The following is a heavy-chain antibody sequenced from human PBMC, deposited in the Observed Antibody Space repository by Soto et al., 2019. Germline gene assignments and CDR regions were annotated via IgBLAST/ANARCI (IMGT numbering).Heavy chain of an antibody. D-gene: IGHD3-10*01. V-gene: IGHV1-46*01. CDR1: GYDFTDHY. Sequence: ASVKVSCRASGYDFTDHYIHWVRQAPGQGLEWMGIISPDGGSTRYSQQFQARITMTRDTSTSTVYMELSSLRSEDTAVYYCARAPRGGVIIVITSAQIDYWGQGTLVTVSS. J-gene: IGHJ4*02. CDR2: ISPDGGST. CDR3: ARAPRGGVIIVITSAQIDY.